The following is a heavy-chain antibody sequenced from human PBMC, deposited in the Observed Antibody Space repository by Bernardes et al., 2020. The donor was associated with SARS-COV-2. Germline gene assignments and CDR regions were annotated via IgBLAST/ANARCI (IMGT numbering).Heavy chain of an antibody. CDR3: AKDADDSSGDYYYYGMDV. Sequence: GGSLRLSCAASGFTFSSYAMSWVRQAPGTGLEWVSAISGSGGSPYYADSVKGRFTISRDNSKNTLYLQMNSLRAEDTAVYYCAKDADDSSGDYYYYGMDVWGQGTTVTVSS. V-gene: IGHV3-23*01. CDR1: GFTFSSYA. CDR2: ISGSGGSP. J-gene: IGHJ6*02. D-gene: IGHD3-22*01.